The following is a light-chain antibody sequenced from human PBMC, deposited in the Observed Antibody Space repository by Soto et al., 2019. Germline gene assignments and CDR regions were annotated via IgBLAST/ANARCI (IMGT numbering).Light chain of an antibody. CDR1: QSLVHSDGNTY. Sequence: DIVMTQTPLSSPVTLGQAASISCRSSQSLVHSDGNTYLSWFHQRPGQPPRLLIYKVSDRFSGVPERFSGSGAGTDFTLTISRVEAEDVGLYYCMQATHSTWTFGQGTKVEIK. V-gene: IGKV2-24*01. CDR2: KVS. J-gene: IGKJ1*01. CDR3: MQATHSTWT.